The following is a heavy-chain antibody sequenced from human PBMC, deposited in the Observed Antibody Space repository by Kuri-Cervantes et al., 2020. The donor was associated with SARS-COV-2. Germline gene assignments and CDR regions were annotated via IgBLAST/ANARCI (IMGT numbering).Heavy chain of an antibody. V-gene: IGHV4-59*01. Sequence: SEPLSLTCTVSGGSISSYYWRWIRQPPGKVLEWIGYIYYSGSTNYNPPLKSRVTISLDTSKNQFFLKLSPVTAADTAVYYCARQYSSSSGGDYWGQGTLVAVSS. CDR3: ARQYSSSSGGDY. CDR1: GGSISSYY. D-gene: IGHD6-13*01. J-gene: IGHJ4*02. CDR2: IYYSGST.